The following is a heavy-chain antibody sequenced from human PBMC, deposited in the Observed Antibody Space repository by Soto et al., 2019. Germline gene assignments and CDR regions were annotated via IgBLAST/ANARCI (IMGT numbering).Heavy chain of an antibody. CDR1: GFTFSSYS. CDR3: ARDPYIVVVPAGIGWFDP. CDR2: ISSSSSTI. Sequence: EVQLVASGGGLVQPGGSLRLSCAASGFTFSSYSMNWVRQAPGKGLEWVSSISSSSSTIYYADSVKGRFTISRDNAKNSLYLQMNSLRAEDTAVYYCARDPYIVVVPAGIGWFDPWGQGTLVTVSS. J-gene: IGHJ5*02. V-gene: IGHV3-48*01. D-gene: IGHD2-2*01.